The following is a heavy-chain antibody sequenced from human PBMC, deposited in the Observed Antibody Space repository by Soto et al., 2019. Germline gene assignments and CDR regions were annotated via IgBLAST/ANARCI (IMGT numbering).Heavy chain of an antibody. CDR2: ITYDGSNK. Sequence: QVQLVESGGGVVQPGRSLRLSCAASEFTFSSYGMHWVRQAPGKGLEWVADITYDGSNKYYAYSVKGRFTISRHNSKNTLYLQMNSLRAEDTAVYYCAKGGGLLWFGELLSHFDSWGQGTLVTVSS. CDR3: AKGGGLLWFGELLSHFDS. CDR1: EFTFSSYG. V-gene: IGHV3-30*18. J-gene: IGHJ4*02. D-gene: IGHD3-10*01.